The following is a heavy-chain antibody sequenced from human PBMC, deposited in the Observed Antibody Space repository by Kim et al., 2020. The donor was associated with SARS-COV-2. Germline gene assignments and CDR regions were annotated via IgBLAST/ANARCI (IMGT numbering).Heavy chain of an antibody. V-gene: IGHV1-3*01. CDR3: AGPRYDYGDYSSYYFDK. D-gene: IGHD4-17*01. CDR1: GYTFTTYA. Sequence: ASVKVSCKASGYTFTTYAIHWVRQAPGQRLEWMGWINAGNGKTKYSLKFQGRVTITRDTSASTAYMELSSLTSEDTAFYYCAGPRYDYGDYSSYYFDKWGRGTLVTVSS. J-gene: IGHJ4*02. CDR2: INAGNGKT.